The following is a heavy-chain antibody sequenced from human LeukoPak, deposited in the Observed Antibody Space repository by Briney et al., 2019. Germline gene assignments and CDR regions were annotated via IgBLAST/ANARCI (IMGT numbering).Heavy chain of an antibody. J-gene: IGHJ4*02. CDR3: AREGSSGHYSGSCYFDY. CDR2: IIPIFGTA. V-gene: IGHV1-69*13. CDR1: GGTFSSYA. D-gene: IGHD3-22*01. Sequence: ASVKVSCKASGGTFSSYAISWVRQAPGQGLEWMGGIIPIFGTANYAQKFQGRVTITADESTSTAYMELSSLRSEDTAVYYCAREGSSGHYSGSCYFDYWGQGTLVTVSS.